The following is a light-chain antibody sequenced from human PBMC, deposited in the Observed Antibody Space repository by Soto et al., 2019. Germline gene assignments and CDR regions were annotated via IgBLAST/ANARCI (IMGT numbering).Light chain of an antibody. J-gene: IGLJ1*01. CDR1: SSDIGDYDY. CDR2: EVS. V-gene: IGLV2-14*01. CDR3: SSYTSSITYV. Sequence: QSALTQPASVSGSPGQSITISCTGTSSDIGDYDYVSWYQQRPGRAPKLMIYEVSNRPSGVSNRFSGSKSGNTASLTISGLQAEDEADYYCSSYTSSITYVFGTGTKLTVL.